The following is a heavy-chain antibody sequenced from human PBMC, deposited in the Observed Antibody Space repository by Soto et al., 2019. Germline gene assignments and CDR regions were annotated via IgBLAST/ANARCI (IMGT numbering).Heavy chain of an antibody. J-gene: IGHJ4*02. CDR2: IYPGDSDT. CDR3: TRVKSIVVPAAIDY. D-gene: IGHD2-2*01. V-gene: IGHV5-51*01. Sequence: GESLKISCKGSGYSFTPYWIGWVRQIPGKGLEWMGIIYPGDSDTRYSPSFQGQVTISADKSISTAYLQWSSLKASDTAMYYCTRVKSIVVPAAIDYWGQGTLVTVSS. CDR1: GYSFTPYW.